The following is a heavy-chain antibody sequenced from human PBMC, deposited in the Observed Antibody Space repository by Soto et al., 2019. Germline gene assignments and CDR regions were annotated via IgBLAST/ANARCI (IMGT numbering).Heavy chain of an antibody. J-gene: IGHJ5*02. CDR1: GYTFTNYY. V-gene: IGHV1-46*01. D-gene: IGHD5-18*01. CDR3: ARGGYSYGNWFDP. CDR2: FNPSDGST. Sequence: QVQLVQSGAEVQKPGASVKVSCKASGYTFTNYYMHWVRQAPGQGLEWMGIFNPSDGSTSFAQKFQGRVTMTRDTSTSTVYMEPSSLRSEDTAMYYCARGGYSYGNWFDPWGQGTLVTVSS.